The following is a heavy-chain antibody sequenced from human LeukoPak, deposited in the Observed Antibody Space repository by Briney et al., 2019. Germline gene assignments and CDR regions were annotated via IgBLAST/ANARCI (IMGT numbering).Heavy chain of an antibody. CDR3: ATSTMVRGRTSYYFDY. V-gene: IGHV1-2*02. CDR1: GYTFIGYY. CDR2: INPNSGGT. Sequence: GASVKVSCKASGYTFIGYYMHWVRQAPGQGLEWMGWINPNSGGTNYAQNFQGRVTMTRDTSITTAYMELSRLRSDDTAVYYCATSTMVRGRTSYYFDYWGQGTLVTVSS. J-gene: IGHJ4*02. D-gene: IGHD3-10*01.